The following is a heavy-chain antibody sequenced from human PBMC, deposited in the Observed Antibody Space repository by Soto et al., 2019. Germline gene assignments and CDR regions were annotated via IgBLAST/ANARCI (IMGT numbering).Heavy chain of an antibody. V-gene: IGHV3-23*01. Sequence: EVHLLESGGGLVQPGGSLRLSCAASGFTFSSYVMSWVRQAPGKGLEWVSGISSSGGDTPYADSVKGRFTISRDNSKNTLYLQMSNLRAEDTAVYFCAKKTAGPRPFDSWGQGTLVTVSS. CDR3: AKKTAGPRPFDS. D-gene: IGHD6-13*01. J-gene: IGHJ4*02. CDR1: GFTFSSYV. CDR2: ISSSGGDT.